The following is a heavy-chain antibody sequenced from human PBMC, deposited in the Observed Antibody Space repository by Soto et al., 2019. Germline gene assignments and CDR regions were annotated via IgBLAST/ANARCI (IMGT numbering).Heavy chain of an antibody. J-gene: IGHJ4*02. Sequence: QVQLQESGPGLVKPSGTLSLTCAVSGGSISSINWWSWVRQPPGKGLEWIGEIYHSVSTNYNPSLKSRLTISVDKYKNQFPLKLSSVTDADTAVYYCARDLAYGSGTWGQGTLVTVSS. CDR1: GGSISSINW. CDR2: IYHSVST. CDR3: ARDLAYGSGT. V-gene: IGHV4-4*02. D-gene: IGHD3-10*01.